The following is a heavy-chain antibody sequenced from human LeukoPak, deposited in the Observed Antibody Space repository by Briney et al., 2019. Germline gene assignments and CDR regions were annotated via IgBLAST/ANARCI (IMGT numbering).Heavy chain of an antibody. CDR3: NVLLWFGEFNFDY. J-gene: IGHJ4*02. D-gene: IGHD3-10*01. CDR1: GFTFSNAW. CDR2: TNSKTDGGTT. Sequence: TPGGSLRLSCAASGFTFSNAWTSCVRQAPGNGMEWVGCTNSKTDGGTTDYAAPVRGRFTISGDDSKNTLYLQMNSLKAEDTAVYYCNVLLWFGEFNFDYWGQGTLVTVSS. V-gene: IGHV3-15*01.